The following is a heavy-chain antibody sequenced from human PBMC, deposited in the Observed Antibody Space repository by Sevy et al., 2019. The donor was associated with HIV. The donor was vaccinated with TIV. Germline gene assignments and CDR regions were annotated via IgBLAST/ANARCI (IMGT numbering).Heavy chain of an antibody. D-gene: IGHD6-13*01. CDR2: IKHDGSVK. Sequence: GGSLRLSCAASGFTFSSYWMSWVRQAPGKGLEWVANIKHDGSVKYYVDSVKGRFTISRDNVKNSLYLQMNSLRAEDTALYYCVRAVAAAGGYWGQGTLVTVSS. CDR1: GFTFSSYW. CDR3: VRAVAAAGGY. J-gene: IGHJ4*02. V-gene: IGHV3-7*01.